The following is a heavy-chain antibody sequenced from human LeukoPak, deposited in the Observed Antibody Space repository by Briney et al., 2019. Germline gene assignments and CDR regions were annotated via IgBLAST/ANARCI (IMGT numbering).Heavy chain of an antibody. V-gene: IGHV3-30*02. CDR1: GFTFSSYG. Sequence: GGSLRLSCAASGFTFSSYGMHWVRQAPGKGLEWMAFIRYDGSNKYYADSVKGRFTISRDNSKNTLYLQMNSLRAEDTAVYYCAKPGSSHSYYFDYWGQGTLVTVSS. CDR2: IRYDGSNK. CDR3: AKPGSSHSYYFDY. J-gene: IGHJ4*02. D-gene: IGHD6-13*01.